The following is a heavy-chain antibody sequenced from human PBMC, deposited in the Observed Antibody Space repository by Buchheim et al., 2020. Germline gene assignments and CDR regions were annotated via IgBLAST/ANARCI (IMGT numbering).Heavy chain of an antibody. CDR1: GGSISSYY. CDR3: ARGVGATIYYGMDV. V-gene: IGHV4-59*08. CDR2: IYYSGST. D-gene: IGHD1-26*01. J-gene: IGHJ6*02. Sequence: QVQLQESGPGLVKPSETLSLTCTVSGGSISSYYWSWIRQPPGKGLEWIGYIYYSGSTNYNPSLKSRVTISVDTSQNQFSLKLSSVTAADTAVYYCARGVGATIYYGMDVWGQGTT.